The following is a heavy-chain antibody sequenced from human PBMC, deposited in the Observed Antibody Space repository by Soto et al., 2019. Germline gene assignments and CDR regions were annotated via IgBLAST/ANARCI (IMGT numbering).Heavy chain of an antibody. CDR1: GYSFTSYW. CDR3: ARTAAAGKYYYGVDV. Sequence: PGESLKISCKGSGYSFTSYWIGWVRQMPGKGLEWMGIIYPGDSDTRYSPSFQGQVTISADKSITTAYLQWSSLKASDTAMYYCARTAAAGKYYYGVDVWGKGTTVTVPS. V-gene: IGHV5-51*01. CDR2: IYPGDSDT. D-gene: IGHD6-13*01. J-gene: IGHJ6*04.